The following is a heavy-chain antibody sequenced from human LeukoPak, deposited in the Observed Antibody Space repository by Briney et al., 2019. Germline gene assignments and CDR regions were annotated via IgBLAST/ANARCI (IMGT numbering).Heavy chain of an antibody. CDR1: GFTFSNYA. V-gene: IGHV3-7*01. Sequence: GGSLRLSCAASGFTFSNYAMSWVRQAPGKGLEWVANIKQDGSEKYYVDSVKGRFTISRDNAKNSLYLQMNSLRAEDTAVYYCARGKEGELNYWGQGTLVTVSS. CDR2: IKQDGSEK. CDR3: ARGKEGELNY. D-gene: IGHD1-7*01. J-gene: IGHJ4*02.